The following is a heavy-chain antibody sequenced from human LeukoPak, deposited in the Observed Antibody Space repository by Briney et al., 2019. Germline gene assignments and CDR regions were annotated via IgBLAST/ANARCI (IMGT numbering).Heavy chain of an antibody. V-gene: IGHV3-7*04. CDR2: IKQDGSEK. CDR3: AREGYGSGSYSAIDI. CDR1: XFTFSRYW. D-gene: IGHD3-10*01. J-gene: IGHJ3*02. Sequence: PGGSLRLSCAASXFTFSRYWMSWVRQAPGKGLEWVADIKQDGSEKYYVDSVKGRFTISRDNAKNSLYLQMNSLRAEDTAVSYCAREGYGSGSYSAIDIWGQGTMVTVSS.